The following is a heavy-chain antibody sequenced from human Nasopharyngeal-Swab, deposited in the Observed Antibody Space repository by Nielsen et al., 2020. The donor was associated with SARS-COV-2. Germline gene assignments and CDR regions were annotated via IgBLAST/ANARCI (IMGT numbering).Heavy chain of an antibody. CDR3: ARGYSSGWYFD. D-gene: IGHD6-19*01. CDR1: GGSISSYY. CDR2: SYYSGST. V-gene: IGHV4-59*08. J-gene: IGHJ4*02. Sequence: GSLRLSCTVSGGSISSYYWSWIRQPPGKGLEWIGYSYYSGSTNYNPSLKSRVTISVDTSKNQFSLKLSSVTAADTTVYYCARGYSSGWYFDWGQGTLVTVSS.